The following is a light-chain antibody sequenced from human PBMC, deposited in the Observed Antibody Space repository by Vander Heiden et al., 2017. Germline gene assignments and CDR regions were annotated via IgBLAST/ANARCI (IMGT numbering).Light chain of an antibody. CDR2: DVY. J-gene: IGLJ1*01. CDR3: ISFTISHTGV. CDR1: GSDVGGYKY. Sequence: QSALTQPASVSGSPGQSITISCTGTGSDVGGYKYVSWYQQHPGKAPKLIIYDVYNRPSGVSNRFSGSKSGNTASLTISGVQAEDEADYYCISFTISHTGVFGTGTKVTVL. V-gene: IGLV2-14*03.